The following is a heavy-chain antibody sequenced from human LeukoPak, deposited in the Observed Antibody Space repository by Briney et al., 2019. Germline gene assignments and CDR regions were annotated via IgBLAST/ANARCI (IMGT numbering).Heavy chain of an antibody. CDR3: ARDPTTVPTIFDF. Sequence: SETLSLTCAVYGGSFSGYYWSWIRQPPGKGLEWIGEINHSGSTNYNPSLKSRVAISVDTSKNQFSLKLSSVTAADTAVYYCARDPTTVPTIFDFWGQGILVTVSS. V-gene: IGHV4-34*01. CDR2: INHSGST. CDR1: GGSFSGYY. D-gene: IGHD1-14*01. J-gene: IGHJ4*02.